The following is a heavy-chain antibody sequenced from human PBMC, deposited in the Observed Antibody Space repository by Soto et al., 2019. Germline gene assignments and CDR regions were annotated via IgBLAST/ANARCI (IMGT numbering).Heavy chain of an antibody. Sequence: LGLSCAASGFTFSSFWMHWVRQTPGKGLVWVSRINSDGSRTTYADSVKGRFTISSDNAKNTLYLQMNSLRAEDTALYYCARAHENSYGYFDYWGQGALVTVSS. CDR1: GFTFSSFW. V-gene: IGHV3-74*01. J-gene: IGHJ4*02. CDR3: ARAHENSYGYFDY. D-gene: IGHD5-18*01. CDR2: INSDGSRT.